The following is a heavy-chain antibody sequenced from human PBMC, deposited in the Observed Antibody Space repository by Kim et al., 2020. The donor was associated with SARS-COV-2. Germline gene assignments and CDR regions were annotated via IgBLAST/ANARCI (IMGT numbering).Heavy chain of an antibody. CDR3: ARGGQYNDVSLES. CDR1: GFTFSSYW. V-gene: IGHV3-74*01. D-gene: IGHD3-3*01. Sequence: GGSLRLSCAASGFTFSSYWMHWVRQAPGKGLVWVSHTNSAGSDTNYADSVKGRFTISRDNAKNTLYLQMNSLGADDTAVYYCARGGQYNDVSLESLGQGT. J-gene: IGHJ4*02. CDR2: TNSAGSDT.